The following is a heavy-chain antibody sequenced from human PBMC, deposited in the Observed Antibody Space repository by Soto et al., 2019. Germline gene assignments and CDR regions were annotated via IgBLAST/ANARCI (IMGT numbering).Heavy chain of an antibody. CDR2: ISYDGSNK. V-gene: IGHV3-30*18. J-gene: IGHJ4*02. CDR1: GFTFSSYG. Sequence: GSLRLSCAASGFTFSSYGMHWVRQAPGKGLEWVAVISYDGSNKYYADSVKGRFTISRDNSKNTLYLQMNSLRAEDTAVYYCAKMGLIQLWLNWYFDYWGQGTLVTVSS. D-gene: IGHD5-18*01. CDR3: AKMGLIQLWLNWYFDY.